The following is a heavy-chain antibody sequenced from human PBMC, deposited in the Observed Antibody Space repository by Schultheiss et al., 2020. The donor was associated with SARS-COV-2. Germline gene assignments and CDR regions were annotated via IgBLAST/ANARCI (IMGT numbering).Heavy chain of an antibody. J-gene: IGHJ4*02. D-gene: IGHD6-19*01. CDR2: INPNSGCT. Sequence: ASVKVSCKASGYTFTSYYMHWVRQAPGQGLEWMGWINPNSGCTNYAQKFQGRVTMTRDTSISTAYMELSRLRSDDTAVYYCARQGTIAVAGNDYWGQGTLVTVSS. CDR3: ARQGTIAVAGNDY. V-gene: IGHV1-2*02. CDR1: GYTFTSYY.